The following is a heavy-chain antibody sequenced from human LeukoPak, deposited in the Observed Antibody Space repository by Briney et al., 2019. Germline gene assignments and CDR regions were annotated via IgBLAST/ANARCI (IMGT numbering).Heavy chain of an antibody. CDR3: ARGGIAARKNDAFDI. D-gene: IGHD6-6*01. Sequence: SVKVSCKASGGTFSSYAISWVRQAPGQGLEWMGGIIPIFGTANYAQKFQGRVTITADESTSTAYMELSSLRSDDTAVYYCARGGIAARKNDAFDIWGQGTMVTVSS. CDR1: GGTFSSYA. J-gene: IGHJ3*02. V-gene: IGHV1-69*13. CDR2: IIPIFGTA.